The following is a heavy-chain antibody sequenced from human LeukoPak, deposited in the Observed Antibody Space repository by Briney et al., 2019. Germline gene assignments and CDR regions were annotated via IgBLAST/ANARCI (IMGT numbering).Heavy chain of an antibody. D-gene: IGHD2/OR15-2a*01. V-gene: IGHV3-74*01. CDR1: GFTFRNNW. CDR2: INSDGRTT. CDR3: ARTEYCNSTTCKYASI. Sequence: GGSLRLSCTASGFTFRNNWMHWVRQAPGKRLVWLSHINSDGRTTNYADSVKGRIIISRDNAKNTLYLQMNSLRVEDTAVYYCARTEYCNSTTCKYASIWGQGTMVTVSS. J-gene: IGHJ1*01.